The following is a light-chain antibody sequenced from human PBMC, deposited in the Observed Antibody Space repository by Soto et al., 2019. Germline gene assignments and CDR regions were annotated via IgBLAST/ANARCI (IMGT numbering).Light chain of an antibody. J-gene: IGKJ5*01. CDR3: QQYTGPPTT. CDR1: QSVSSSY. CDR2: DAF. Sequence: EILLTQSPGTLSLSPGERATLSCSASQSVSSSYLAWYKHKPGQAPRLLIYDAFTRATGIPDRFSGSGSGTAFTPTISRLEPEDFEVYYCQQYTGPPTTFGQGTRLEIK. V-gene: IGKV3-20*01.